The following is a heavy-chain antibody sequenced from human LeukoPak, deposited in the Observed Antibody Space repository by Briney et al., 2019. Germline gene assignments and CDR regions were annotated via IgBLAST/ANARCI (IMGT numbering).Heavy chain of an antibody. D-gene: IGHD5-24*01. CDR1: GYTFSGYA. CDR3: ARGIWSATRVDYYLDN. V-gene: IGHV1-3*01. CDR2: INAGNGHT. Sequence: GASVKVSCKASGYTFSGYAIHWVRQAPGQRFEWMGWINAGNGHTKHSQNFQGRVTITRDSSANIVYVDVSSLTSEDTAVYYCARGIWSATRVDYYLDNWGRGTLVTVSS. J-gene: IGHJ4*02.